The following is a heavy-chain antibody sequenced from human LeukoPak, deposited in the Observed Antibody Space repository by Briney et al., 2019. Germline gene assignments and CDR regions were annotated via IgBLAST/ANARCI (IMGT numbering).Heavy chain of an antibody. CDR3: ARVFWSGYYTDYYYYMDV. Sequence: SGTLSLTCTVSGGSISSYYWSWIRQPPGKGLEWIGYIYYSGSTSYNPSLKSRVTISVDTSKNQFSLKLSSVTAADTAVYYCARVFWSGYYTDYYYYMDVWGKGTTVTVSS. D-gene: IGHD3-3*01. V-gene: IGHV4-59*01. CDR1: GGSISSYY. J-gene: IGHJ6*03. CDR2: IYYSGST.